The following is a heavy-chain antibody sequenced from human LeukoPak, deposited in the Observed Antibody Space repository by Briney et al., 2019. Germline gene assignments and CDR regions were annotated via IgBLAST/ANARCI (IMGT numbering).Heavy chain of an antibody. CDR2: INPNSGGT. CDR1: GYTFTGYY. CDR3: ARGWIPAAGGGWFDP. D-gene: IGHD2-2*01. Sequence: GASVKVSCKASGYTFTGYYMHWVRQAPRQGLEWMGRINPNSGGTNYAQKFQGRVTMTTDTSTSTAYMELRSLRSDDTAVYYCARGWIPAAGGGWFDPWGQGTLVTVSS. J-gene: IGHJ5*02. V-gene: IGHV1-2*06.